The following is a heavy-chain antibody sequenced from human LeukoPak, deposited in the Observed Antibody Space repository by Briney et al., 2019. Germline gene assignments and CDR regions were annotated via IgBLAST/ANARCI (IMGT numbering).Heavy chain of an antibody. CDR3: ARVSRVRGGQYYFDY. CDR2: INPSGGST. J-gene: IGHJ4*02. V-gene: IGHV1-46*01. CDR1: GYTFTSYY. Sequence: ASVKVSCKASGYTFTSYYMHWVRQAPGQGLEWMGIINPSGGSTSYAQKFQGRVTMTRDTSTSTVYMELSSLRSEDTAVYYCARVSRVRGGQYYFDYWGQGTLVTVSS. D-gene: IGHD3-10*01.